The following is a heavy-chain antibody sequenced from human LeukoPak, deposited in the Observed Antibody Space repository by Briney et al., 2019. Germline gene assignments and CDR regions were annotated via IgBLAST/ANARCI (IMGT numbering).Heavy chain of an antibody. CDR3: ARDAGHYYDSSGYSD. CDR2: ISAYNGNT. Sequence: ASVKVSCKASGYTFTSYGISWVRQAPGQGLEWMGWISAYNGNTNYAQKLQGRVTMTTDTSTSTAYMELRSLRSDDTAVYHCARDAGHYYDSSGYSDWGQGTLVTVSS. CDR1: GYTFTSYG. J-gene: IGHJ4*02. V-gene: IGHV1-18*01. D-gene: IGHD3-22*01.